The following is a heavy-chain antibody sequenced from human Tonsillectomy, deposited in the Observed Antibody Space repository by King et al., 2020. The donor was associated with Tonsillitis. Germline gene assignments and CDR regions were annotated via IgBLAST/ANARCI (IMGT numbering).Heavy chain of an antibody. Sequence: VQLVESGGGLVQPGRSLRLSCAASGFTFDDYAMHWVRQAPGKGLEWVSGISWNSGSIGYADSVKGRFTISRDNATNSLYLQMNSLRAEDTALYYGAKVPTSILHYEGRTSAFDIWGQGTMVTVSS. J-gene: IGHJ3*02. CDR2: ISWNSGSI. V-gene: IGHV3-9*01. CDR1: GFTFDDYA. D-gene: IGHD2-8*01. CDR3: AKVPTSILHYEGRTSAFDI.